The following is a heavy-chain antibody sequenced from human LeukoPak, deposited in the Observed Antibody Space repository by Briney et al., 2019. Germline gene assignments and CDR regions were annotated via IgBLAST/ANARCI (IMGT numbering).Heavy chain of an antibody. CDR2: ISYDGSNK. CDR3: AKALPLYGSGYFDY. CDR1: GFTFSNYG. D-gene: IGHD3-10*01. J-gene: IGHJ4*02. Sequence: GRSLRLSCAASGFTFSNYGMHWVRQAPGKGLEWVAVISYDGSNKYYADSVKGRFTISRDNSKNTLYLQMDSLRAEDTAVYYCAKALPLYGSGYFDYWGQGTLVTVSS. V-gene: IGHV3-30*18.